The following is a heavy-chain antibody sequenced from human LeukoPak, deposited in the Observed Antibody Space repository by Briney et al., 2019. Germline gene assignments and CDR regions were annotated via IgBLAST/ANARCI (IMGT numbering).Heavy chain of an antibody. D-gene: IGHD1-1*01. V-gene: IGHV3-33*01. CDR1: GFTFSSYG. CDR2: IWYDGSNK. CDR3: ASVGTTNYFDY. Sequence: GGSLRLSCAASGFTFSSYGMHWVRQPPGKGLEWVAVIWYDGSNKYYTDSVKGRFTISRDNSKNTLFLQMNSLRAEDTAVYYCASVGTTNYFDYWGQGTLVTVSS. J-gene: IGHJ4*02.